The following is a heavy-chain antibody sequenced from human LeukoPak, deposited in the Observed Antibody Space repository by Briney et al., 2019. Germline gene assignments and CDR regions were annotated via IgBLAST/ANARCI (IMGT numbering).Heavy chain of an antibody. CDR3: VKDHHHGLTVYHFGY. D-gene: IGHD3-3*01. CDR1: GFTFSSYA. Sequence: PGGSLRLSCAASGFTFSSYAMSWVRQAPGKGLEWVSAISGSGDSTYYADSVKGRFTMSRDNSKNTLYLQMNSLRAEDTAVYYCVKDHHHGLTVYHFGYWGQGTLVTVSS. CDR2: ISGSGDST. V-gene: IGHV3-23*01. J-gene: IGHJ4*02.